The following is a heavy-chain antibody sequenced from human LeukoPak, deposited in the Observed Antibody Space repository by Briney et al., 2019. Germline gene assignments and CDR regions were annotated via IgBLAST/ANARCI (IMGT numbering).Heavy chain of an antibody. V-gene: IGHV4-39*07. J-gene: IGHJ4*02. CDR1: GGSISSSSYY. Sequence: SETLSLTCTVSGGSISSSSYYWGWIRQPPGKGLEWIGSIYHSGSTNYNPSLKSRVTISVDKSKNQFSLKLSSVTAADTAVYYCARATSGSYFDYWGQGTLVTVSS. CDR2: IYHSGST. CDR3: ARATSGSYFDY. D-gene: IGHD3-10*01.